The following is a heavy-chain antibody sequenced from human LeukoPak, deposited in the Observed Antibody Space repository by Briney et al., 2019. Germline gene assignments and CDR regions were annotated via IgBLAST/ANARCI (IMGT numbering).Heavy chain of an antibody. CDR1: GGSISSYY. Sequence: SETLSLTCTVSGGSISSYYWSWIRQPPGKGLEWIGYIYYSGSTIYNPSLKSRVTISVDTSKNQFSLKLSSVTAADTAVYYCARGKGPYSSGWGYYFDYWGQGTLVTVSS. D-gene: IGHD6-19*01. V-gene: IGHV4-59*01. J-gene: IGHJ4*02. CDR3: ARGKGPYSSGWGYYFDY. CDR2: IYYSGST.